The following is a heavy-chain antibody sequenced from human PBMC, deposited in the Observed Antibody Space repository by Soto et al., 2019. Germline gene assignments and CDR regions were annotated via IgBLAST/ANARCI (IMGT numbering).Heavy chain of an antibody. CDR1: GNFFLAYK. D-gene: IGHD3-9*01. Sequence: QVQLVQSGAEVKKPGASMRVSCKASGNFFLAYKFNWVRQVPGQGLKWMGWMDPKNGDTDYSQKFQGKVSMTGNTSISTAYLELIRLRPDDTAIYYCARETAVGLSDLLSRSRVDYYYMALWGQGTTVTVSS. V-gene: IGHV1-8*01. J-gene: IGHJ6*03. CDR3: ARETAVGLSDLLSRSRVDYYYMAL. CDR2: MDPKNGDT.